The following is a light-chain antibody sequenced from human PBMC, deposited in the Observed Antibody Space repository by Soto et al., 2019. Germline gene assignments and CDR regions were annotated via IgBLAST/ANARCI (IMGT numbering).Light chain of an antibody. CDR2: GAS. CDR1: QSVSSSY. V-gene: IGKV3-20*01. Sequence: EIVLTQSPGTLSLSPGERGTLSCRASQSVSSSYLAWYQQKPGQAPRLLIYGASNRATGIPDRCCGSGSGTDLRLTITRLETEDFAVYYCQQYNTSPCTFGQGTKVEIK. J-gene: IGKJ1*01. CDR3: QQYNTSPCT.